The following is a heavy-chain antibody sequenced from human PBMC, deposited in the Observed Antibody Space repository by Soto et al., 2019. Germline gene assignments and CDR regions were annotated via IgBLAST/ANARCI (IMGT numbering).Heavy chain of an antibody. J-gene: IGHJ4*02. CDR2: LIPMFGVA. V-gene: IGHV1-69*12. D-gene: IGHD3-9*01. CDR1: GGNFKNYG. CDR3: AGEVGGTGLHF. Sequence: QVQLVQSGAEVKKPGSSVKVSCRTSGGNFKNYGFSWVRQAPGQGLEWMGGLIPMFGVANYGQIFQGRLTITADESTSTAYMELSSLKSEDTAVYYCAGEVGGTGLHFWGQGTQVTVSS.